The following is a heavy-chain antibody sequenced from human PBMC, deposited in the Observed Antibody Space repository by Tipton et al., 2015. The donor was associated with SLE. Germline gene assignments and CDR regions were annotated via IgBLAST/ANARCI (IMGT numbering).Heavy chain of an antibody. CDR1: GFTFSSYS. CDR2: ISSSSSYI. Sequence: SLRLSCAASGFTFSSYSMNWVRQAPGKGLEWVSSISSSSSYIYYADSVKGRFTISRDNAKNLLYLQMNSLRAEDTAVYYCARAYYYDSSGYHFDYWGQGTLVTVSS. J-gene: IGHJ4*02. D-gene: IGHD3-22*01. V-gene: IGHV3-21*01. CDR3: ARAYYYDSSGYHFDY.